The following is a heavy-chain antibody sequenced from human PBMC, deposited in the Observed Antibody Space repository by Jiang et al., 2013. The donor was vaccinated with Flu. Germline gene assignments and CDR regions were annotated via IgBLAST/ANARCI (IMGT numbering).Heavy chain of an antibody. CDR1: TSYV. J-gene: IGHJ1*01. V-gene: IGHV1-46*01. CDR2: INPSGGST. CDR3: ARDITTMVRGRGKYFQH. D-gene: IGHD3-10*01. Sequence: TSYVYATGCDRPLDKGLSGWEVINPSGGSTSYAQKFQGRVTMTRDTSTSTVYMELSSLRSEDTAVYYCARDITTMVRGRGKYFQHWGQGTLVTVSS.